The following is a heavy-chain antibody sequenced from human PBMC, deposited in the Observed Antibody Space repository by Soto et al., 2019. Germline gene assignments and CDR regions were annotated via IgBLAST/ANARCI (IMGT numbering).Heavy chain of an antibody. CDR3: ARVDRSGGSCYFDY. CDR2: ISYDGSNK. V-gene: IGHV3-30-3*01. D-gene: IGHD2-15*01. Sequence: QVQLVESGGGVVQPGRSLRLSCAASGFTFSSYAMHWVRQAPGKGLEWVAVISYDGSNKYYADSVKGRFTISRDNSKNTLYLQMNSLRAEDTAVYYCARVDRSGGSCYFDYWGQGTLVTVSS. J-gene: IGHJ4*02. CDR1: GFTFSSYA.